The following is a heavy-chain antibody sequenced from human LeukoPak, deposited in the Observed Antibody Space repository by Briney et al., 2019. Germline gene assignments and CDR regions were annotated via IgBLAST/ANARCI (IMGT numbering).Heavy chain of an antibody. V-gene: IGHV3-23*01. CDR3: AKGSYYYDSADYFDY. D-gene: IGHD3-22*01. CDR2: LSGSGGNT. CDR1: GFTFSSYA. J-gene: IGHJ4*02. Sequence: GGSLRLSCAASGFTFSSYAMSWVRQAPGKGLEWVSTLSGSGGNTYYADSVKGRVTISRDNSKNTLYLQMNSLRAEDTAVYHCAKGSYYYDSADYFDYWGQGTLVTVSS.